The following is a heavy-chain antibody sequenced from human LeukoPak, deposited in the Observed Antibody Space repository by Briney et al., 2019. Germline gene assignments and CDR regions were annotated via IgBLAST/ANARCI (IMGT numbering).Heavy chain of an antibody. CDR3: ARRKYGSGSYFNY. Sequence: PSETLPLTCTVSGGSISGYYWSWIRQPPGKGLEWIGYIYYSGSTNYNPSLRSRVTISVDTSKNQFSLRLTSVTAADTAVYYCARRKYGSGSYFNYWGQGTLVTVSS. V-gene: IGHV4-59*08. D-gene: IGHD3-10*01. J-gene: IGHJ4*02. CDR2: IYYSGST. CDR1: GGSISGYY.